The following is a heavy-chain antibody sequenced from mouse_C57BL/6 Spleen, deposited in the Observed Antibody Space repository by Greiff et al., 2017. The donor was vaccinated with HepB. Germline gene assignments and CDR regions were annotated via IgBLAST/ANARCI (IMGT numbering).Heavy chain of an antibody. D-gene: IGHD1-1*01. CDR3: ARSPDYGSSSWFAY. V-gene: IGHV1-55*01. CDR2: IYPGSGST. CDR1: GYTFTSYW. Sequence: QVQLQQSGAELVKPGASVKMSCKASGYTFTSYWITWVKQRPGQGLEWIGDIYPGSGSTNYNEKFKSKATLTVDTSSSTAYMQLSSLTSEDSAVYYCARSPDYGSSSWFAYWGQGTLVTVSA. J-gene: IGHJ3*01.